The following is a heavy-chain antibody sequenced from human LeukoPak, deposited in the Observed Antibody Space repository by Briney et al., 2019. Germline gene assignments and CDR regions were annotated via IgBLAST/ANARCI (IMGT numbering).Heavy chain of an antibody. CDR3: ARASHIWPEIQAGMDV. Sequence: GGSLRLSCAASGFTFSSYGMHWVRQAPGKGLEWVAVIWYDGSNKYYADSVKGRFTISRDNSKNTLYLQMNSLRAEDTAVYYCARASHIWPEIQAGMDVWGQGTTVTVSS. CDR1: GFTFSSYG. CDR2: IWYDGSNK. J-gene: IGHJ6*02. D-gene: IGHD2-21*01. V-gene: IGHV3-33*01.